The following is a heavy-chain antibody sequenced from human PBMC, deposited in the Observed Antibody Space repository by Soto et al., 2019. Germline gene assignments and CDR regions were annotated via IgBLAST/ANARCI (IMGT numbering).Heavy chain of an antibody. V-gene: IGHV1-69*01. D-gene: IGHD2-21*02. J-gene: IGHJ4*02. Sequence: VQLMQSGAEVKKPGSSVKVSCKASGGTFSSHSINWVRQAPGQGLEWMGGIITLFGTSNYAQNFQGRVTITAEQSPSTAYMELNSLTSDDTAVYYCAREVGYGDFSAALLDWGQGTLVTVSS. CDR3: AREVGYGDFSAALLD. CDR2: IITLFGTS. CDR1: GGTFSSHS.